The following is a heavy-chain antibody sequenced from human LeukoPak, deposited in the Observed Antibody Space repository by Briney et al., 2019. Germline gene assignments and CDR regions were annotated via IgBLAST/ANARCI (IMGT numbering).Heavy chain of an antibody. J-gene: IGHJ4*02. CDR1: GGSISSSSYY. Sequence: SETLSLTCTVSGGSISSSSYYWGWIRQPPGKGLEWIGSIYYSGSTYYNPSLKSRVTISVDTSKNQFSLKLSSVTAADTAVYYCARTAVRHSGSYYGYWGQGTLVTVSS. D-gene: IGHD1-26*01. CDR2: IYYSGST. CDR3: ARTAVRHSGSYYGY. V-gene: IGHV4-39*07.